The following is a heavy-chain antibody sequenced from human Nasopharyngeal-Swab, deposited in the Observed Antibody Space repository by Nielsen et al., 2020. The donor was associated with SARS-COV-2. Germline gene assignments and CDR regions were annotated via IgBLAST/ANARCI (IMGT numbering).Heavy chain of an antibody. Sequence: WIRPPPGKGLEWIGYIYYSGSTNYNPSLKSRVTISVDTSKNQFSLKLSSVTAADTAVYYCARAGDYVWGSYRYGRGPHDAFDIWGQGTMVTVSS. CDR2: IYYSGST. V-gene: IGHV4-59*01. CDR3: ARAGDYVWGSYRYGRGPHDAFDI. J-gene: IGHJ3*02. D-gene: IGHD3-16*02.